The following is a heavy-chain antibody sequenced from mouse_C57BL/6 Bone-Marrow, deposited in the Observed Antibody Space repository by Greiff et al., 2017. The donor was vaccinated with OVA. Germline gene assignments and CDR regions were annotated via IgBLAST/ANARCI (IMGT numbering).Heavy chain of an antibody. CDR2: IDPETGGT. CDR1: GYTFTDYE. J-gene: IGHJ2*01. Sequence: VQLQQSGAELVRPGASVTLSCKASGYTFTDYEMHWVKQTPVHGLEWIGAIDPETGGTAYNQKFKGKAILTADKSSSTAYIALHSLTSENSAVYYCTRETYYFDYWGQGTTLTVSS. CDR3: TRETYYFDY. V-gene: IGHV1-15*01.